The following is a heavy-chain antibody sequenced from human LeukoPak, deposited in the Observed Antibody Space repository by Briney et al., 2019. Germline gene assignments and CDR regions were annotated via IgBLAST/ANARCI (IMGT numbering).Heavy chain of an antibody. CDR1: GGSFSGYY. V-gene: IGHV4-34*01. CDR3: ARGLTYYYGSGRFDP. D-gene: IGHD3-10*01. J-gene: IGHJ5*02. CDR2: INHSGST. Sequence: PSETLSLTCAVYGGSFSGYYWSWIRQPPGKGLEWIGEINHSGSTNYNPSLKSRVTISVDTSKNQFSLKLSSVTAADTAVYYCARGLTYYYGSGRFDPWGQGTLVTVPS.